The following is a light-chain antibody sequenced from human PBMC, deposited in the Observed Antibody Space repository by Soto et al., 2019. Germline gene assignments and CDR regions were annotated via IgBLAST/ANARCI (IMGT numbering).Light chain of an antibody. J-gene: IGKJ1*01. CDR3: QQYNTFWT. Sequence: EIVVTHSPATLSVSPLERATLSFSASQDVVSKLAWYQQKPGQAPRLLIYGASTRATGIPARFSGSGSGREFTLTISSLQPDDFATYYCQQYNTFWTFGPGTKVDIK. CDR1: QDVVSK. V-gene: IGKV3-15*01. CDR2: GAS.